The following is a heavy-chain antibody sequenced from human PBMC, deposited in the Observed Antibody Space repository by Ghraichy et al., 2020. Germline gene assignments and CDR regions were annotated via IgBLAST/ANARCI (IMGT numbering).Heavy chain of an antibody. CDR1: GGSISSGDYY. J-gene: IGHJ4*02. V-gene: IGHV4-30-4*01. CDR2: IYYSGST. CDR3: ARERVMYSSSWWGSGLDY. D-gene: IGHD6-13*01. Sequence: SETLSLTCTVSGGSISSGDYYWSWIRQPPGKGLEWIGYIYYSGSTYYNPSLKSRVTISVDTSKNQFSLKLSSVTAADTAVYYCARERVMYSSSWWGSGLDYWGQGTLVTVSS.